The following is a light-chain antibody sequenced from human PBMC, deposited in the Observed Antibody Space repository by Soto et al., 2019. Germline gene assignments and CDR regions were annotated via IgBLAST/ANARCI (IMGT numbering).Light chain of an antibody. CDR1: QSVSSN. CDR2: GAS. Sequence: ELVMTQSPATLSVSPGERATLSCRASQSVSSNLAWYQQKPCQAHRLLIYGASTRATGIPARFSGSGSGTEFTLTISSLQSEDFAVYYCQQYKNWPTWTFGQGTKLDIK. V-gene: IGKV3-15*01. J-gene: IGKJ1*01. CDR3: QQYKNWPTWT.